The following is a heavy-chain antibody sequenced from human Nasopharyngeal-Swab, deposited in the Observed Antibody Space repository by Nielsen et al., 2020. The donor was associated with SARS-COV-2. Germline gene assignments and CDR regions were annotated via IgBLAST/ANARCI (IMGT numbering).Heavy chain of an antibody. V-gene: IGHV3-30*18. J-gene: IGHJ6*02. CDR2: ISYDGSNK. CDR1: GFTFSSYG. CDR3: AKDRLYCSSTSCYGKGLHYYGMDV. D-gene: IGHD2-2*01. Sequence: GGSLRLSCAASGFTFSSYGMHWVRQAPGKGLEWVAVISYDGSNKYYADSVKGRFTISRDNSKNTLYLQMNSLRAEDTAVYYCAKDRLYCSSTSCYGKGLHYYGMDVWGQGTTVTVSS.